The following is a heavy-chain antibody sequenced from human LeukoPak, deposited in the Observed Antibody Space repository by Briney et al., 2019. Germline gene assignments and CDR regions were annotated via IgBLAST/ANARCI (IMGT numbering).Heavy chain of an antibody. Sequence: GGSLRLSCAASGFTFSSYSMNWVRQAPGKGLEWVSYISSSSSTIYYADSVKGRFTISRDNAKNSLYLQMNSLRAEDTAVYYCARMGIVVVPAAPNYYYYYYMDVWGKGTTVTVSS. CDR3: ARMGIVVVPAAPNYYYYYYMDV. D-gene: IGHD2-2*03. J-gene: IGHJ6*03. CDR1: GFTFSSYS. CDR2: ISSSSSTI. V-gene: IGHV3-48*04.